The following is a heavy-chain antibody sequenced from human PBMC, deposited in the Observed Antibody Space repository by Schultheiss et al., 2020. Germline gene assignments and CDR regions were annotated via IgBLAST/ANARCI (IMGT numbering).Heavy chain of an antibody. D-gene: IGHD3-16*01. CDR3: ARVSRYAFDY. CDR1: GGSFSSYY. J-gene: IGHJ4*02. Sequence: SETLSLTCAVYGGSFSSYYWGWIRQPPGKGLECIGSIYYSGSTYYNPSLKSRVTISVDTSKNQFSLRLSSVTAADTAVYYCARVSRYAFDYWGQGTLVTVSS. CDR2: IYYSGST. V-gene: IGHV4-34*01.